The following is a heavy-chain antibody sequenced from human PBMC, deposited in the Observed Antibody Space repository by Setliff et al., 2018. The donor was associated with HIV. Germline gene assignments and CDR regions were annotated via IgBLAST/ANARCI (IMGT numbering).Heavy chain of an antibody. CDR2: IYYSGNP. J-gene: IGHJ4*02. CDR3: ARGFDYAQRPPLYYFDY. CDR1: GGSISSGYYY. D-gene: IGHD2-2*01. V-gene: IGHV4-31*03. Sequence: SETLSLTCTVSGGSISSGYYYWSWIRQHPGKGLEWIGYIYYSGNPFYNPSLRSRVTIFLDTSKNQFSLKLSSVTAADTAVYYCARGFDYAQRPPLYYFDYWGQGTLVTVS.